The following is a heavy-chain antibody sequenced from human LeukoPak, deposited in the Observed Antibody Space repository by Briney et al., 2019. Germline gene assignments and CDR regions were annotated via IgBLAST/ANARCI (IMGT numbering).Heavy chain of an antibody. CDR3: ARRGGGYAVGLFDY. J-gene: IGHJ4*02. CDR2: INHSGST. V-gene: IGHV4-34*01. D-gene: IGHD5-12*01. CDR1: GGSFSGYY. Sequence: SETLSLTCAVYGGSFSGYYWSWIRQPPGKGLEWIGEINHSGSTNYNPSLKSRVTISVDTSKNQFSLKLSPVTAADTAVYYCARRGGGYAVGLFDYWGQGTLVTVSS.